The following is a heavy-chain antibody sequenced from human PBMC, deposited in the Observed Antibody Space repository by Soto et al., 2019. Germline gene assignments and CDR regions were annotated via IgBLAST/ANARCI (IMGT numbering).Heavy chain of an antibody. CDR1: GSTFTTYW. Sequence: GESLKISCKVSGSTFTTYWIGWVRQMPGRGLECMGFIYPGDSDTSYSPSFQGQVTISADKSISTAYLQWSSLKASDTAMYFCARREITGDGDGFDIWGQGKMVTVSS. J-gene: IGHJ3*02. V-gene: IGHV5-51*01. CDR3: ARREITGDGDGFDI. D-gene: IGHD7-27*01. CDR2: IYPGDSDT.